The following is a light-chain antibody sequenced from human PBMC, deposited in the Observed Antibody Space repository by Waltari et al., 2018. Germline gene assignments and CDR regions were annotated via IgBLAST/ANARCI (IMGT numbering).Light chain of an antibody. V-gene: IGLV2-14*01. CDR2: DVS. CDR1: SNDVVGYNA. CDR3: SSQSSNDVVL. J-gene: IGLJ2*01. Sequence: QSALTQPASVSGSPGQSVPIFCAGTSNDVVGYNAVSWYQEHPGQAPSVIIYDVSDRPSGVSDRFSGSKSGNTASLTISGLQAEDEADYYCSSQSSNDVVLFGGGTKLTVL.